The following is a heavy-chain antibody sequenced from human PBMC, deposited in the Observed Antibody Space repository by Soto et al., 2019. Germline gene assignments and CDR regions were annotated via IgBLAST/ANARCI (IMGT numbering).Heavy chain of an antibody. J-gene: IGHJ4*02. V-gene: IGHV3-74*01. Sequence: EVQLVESGGGLVQPGGSLRLSCAASGFTFSIYWMHWVRQAPGKGLVWVSRMNTDGSGTSYADSAKGRFTISRDDAKSTLYLQMNNLRAEDTAVYYCARGDGAQYDGHGYLGRHWGQGTLVTVSS. D-gene: IGHD5-18*01. CDR1: GFTFSIYW. CDR2: MNTDGSGT. CDR3: ARGDGAQYDGHGYLGRH.